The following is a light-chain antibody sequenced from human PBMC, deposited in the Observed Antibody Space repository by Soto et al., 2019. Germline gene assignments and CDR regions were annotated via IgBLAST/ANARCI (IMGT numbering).Light chain of an antibody. V-gene: IGKV3-15*01. J-gene: IGKJ1*01. CDR1: QGGSRK. Sequence: DIFMTQSPATLSVAPGYRFTLSCRARQGGSRKLAWYQHKPGQAPRLLISGASTGATGIPARFSGSGSGTEFTPTTSSLQSEDFAVYYCHHYNNWTRTFGPGTKVDI. CDR2: GAS. CDR3: HHYNNWTRT.